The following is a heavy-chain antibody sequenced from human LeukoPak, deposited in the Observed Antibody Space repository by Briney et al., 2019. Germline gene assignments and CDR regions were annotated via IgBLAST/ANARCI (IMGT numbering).Heavy chain of an antibody. CDR2: IYSGGST. CDR1: GFTVSSNY. V-gene: IGHV3-66*01. D-gene: IGHD3-16*01. Sequence: GGSLRLSCAASGFTVSSNYMSWVRQAPGKGLEWVSVIYSGGSTFYADSVKGRFTISRDTSKNTVHLQMNRLRAEDTAVYYCSKGDAYFDYWGQGTLVTVSS. J-gene: IGHJ4*02. CDR3: SKGDAYFDY.